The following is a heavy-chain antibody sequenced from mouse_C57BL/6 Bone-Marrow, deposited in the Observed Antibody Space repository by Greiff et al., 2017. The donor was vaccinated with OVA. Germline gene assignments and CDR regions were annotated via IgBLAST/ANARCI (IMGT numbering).Heavy chain of an antibody. J-gene: IGHJ2*01. V-gene: IGHV1-26*01. CDR2: INPNNGGT. Sequence: VQLQQSGPELVKPGASVKISCKASGYTFTDYYMNWVKQSHGKSLEWIGDINPNNGGTSYNQKFKGKATLTVDKSSSTAYMELRSLTSEDSAVYYCASPPYYSNSFDYWGQGTTLTVSS. D-gene: IGHD2-5*01. CDR3: ASPPYYSNSFDY. CDR1: GYTFTDYY.